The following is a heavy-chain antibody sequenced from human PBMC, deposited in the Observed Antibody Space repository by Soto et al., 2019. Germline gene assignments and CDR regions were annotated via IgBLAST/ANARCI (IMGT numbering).Heavy chain of an antibody. Sequence: GGSLRLSCAASGFTFSSYAMSWVRQAPGKGLEWVSAISGSGGSTYYADSVKGRFTISRDNSKNTLYLQMNSLRAEDTAVYYCAKCFSPVFTPYYMDVWGKGTTVTVSS. D-gene: IGHD3-16*01. V-gene: IGHV3-23*01. CDR2: ISGSGGST. J-gene: IGHJ6*03. CDR1: GFTFSSYA. CDR3: AKCFSPVFTPYYMDV.